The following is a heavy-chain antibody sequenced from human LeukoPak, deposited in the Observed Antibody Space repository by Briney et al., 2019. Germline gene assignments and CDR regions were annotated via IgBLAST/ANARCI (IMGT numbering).Heavy chain of an antibody. J-gene: IGHJ3*02. Sequence: SVKVSCKASGGTFSSYAISWVRQVPGQGLEWMGGIIPIFGTANYAQKFQGRVTITADESTSTAYMELSSLRSEDTAVYYCARDGAYYDSSGYYEVGAFDIWGQGTMVTVSS. CDR1: GGTFSSYA. CDR3: ARDGAYYDSSGYYEVGAFDI. D-gene: IGHD3-22*01. V-gene: IGHV1-69*13. CDR2: IIPIFGTA.